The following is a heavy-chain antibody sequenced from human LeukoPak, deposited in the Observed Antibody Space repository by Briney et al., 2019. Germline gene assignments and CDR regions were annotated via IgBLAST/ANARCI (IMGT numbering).Heavy chain of an antibody. Sequence: ASVKVSCKASGYTFTSYGISWVRQAPGQGLEWMGWISAYDGNTNYAQKLQGRVTMTTDTSTSPAYMELRSLRSDDTAVYYCARDYGSGWYGDYWGQGTLVTVSS. D-gene: IGHD6-19*01. CDR2: ISAYDGNT. CDR1: GYTFTSYG. V-gene: IGHV1-18*01. CDR3: ARDYGSGWYGDY. J-gene: IGHJ4*02.